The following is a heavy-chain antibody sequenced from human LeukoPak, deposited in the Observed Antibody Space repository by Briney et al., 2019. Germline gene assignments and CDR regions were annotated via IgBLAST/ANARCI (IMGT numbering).Heavy chain of an antibody. CDR1: GYTFTGYY. J-gene: IGHJ4*02. V-gene: IGHV1-2*03. Sequence: LGASVKVSCKASGYTFTGYYMHWVRQAPGQGLEWMGWINPNSGGTNSAQKFQGRVTMTRDTSISTAYMELSRLRSDDTAVYYCARDGSYYDSSGYFDYWGQGTLVTVSS. CDR2: INPNSGGT. D-gene: IGHD3-22*01. CDR3: ARDGSYYDSSGYFDY.